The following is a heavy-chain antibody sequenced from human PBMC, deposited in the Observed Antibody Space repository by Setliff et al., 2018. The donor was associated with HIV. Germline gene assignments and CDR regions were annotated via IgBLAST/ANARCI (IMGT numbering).Heavy chain of an antibody. CDR1: GGSISSGSYY. Sequence: SETLSLTCSVSGGSISSGSYYWSWIRQPAGKGLEWIGHIYTSGSTNYNPSLKSRVTMSVDTSKNQFSLKLSSVTAADTAVYYCARFAYYSDSGGYYHHWGHGALVTVSS. V-gene: IGHV4-61*09. D-gene: IGHD3-22*01. J-gene: IGHJ4*01. CDR3: ARFAYYSDSGGYYHH. CDR2: IYTSGST.